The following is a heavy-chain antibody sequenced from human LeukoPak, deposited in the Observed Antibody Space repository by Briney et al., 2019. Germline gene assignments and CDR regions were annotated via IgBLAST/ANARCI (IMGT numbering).Heavy chain of an antibody. Sequence: GGSLRLSCAASGFTFSSYGMHWVRQAPGKGLEWVAVIWYDGSNKYYADSVKGRFTISRDNSKNTLYLQMNSLRAEDTAVYYCARDLRGIGIAATDDALDIWGQGTMVTVSS. D-gene: IGHD6-25*01. J-gene: IGHJ3*02. CDR3: ARDLRGIGIAATDDALDI. CDR1: GFTFSSYG. CDR2: IWYDGSNK. V-gene: IGHV3-33*01.